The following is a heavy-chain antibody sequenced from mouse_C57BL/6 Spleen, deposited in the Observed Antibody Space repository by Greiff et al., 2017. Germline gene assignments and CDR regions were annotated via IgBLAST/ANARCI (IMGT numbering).Heavy chain of an antibody. CDR2: INYDGSST. CDR3: ARDSVYYGSTMDY. Sequence: DVKLVESEGGLVQPGSSMKLSCTASGFTFSDYYMAWVRQVPEKGLEWVANINYDGSSTYYLDSLKSRFIISRDNAKNILYLQMSSLKSEDTATYYCARDSVYYGSTMDYWGQGTSVTVSS. CDR1: GFTFSDYY. J-gene: IGHJ4*01. V-gene: IGHV5-16*01. D-gene: IGHD2-2*01.